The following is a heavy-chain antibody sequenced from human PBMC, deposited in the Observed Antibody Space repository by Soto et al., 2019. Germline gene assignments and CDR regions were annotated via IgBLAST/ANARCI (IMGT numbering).Heavy chain of an antibody. CDR2: IWYDGSNK. Sequence: QVQLVESGGGVVQPGRSLRLSCAASGFTFSSYGMHWVRQAPGKGLEWVAVIWYDGSNKYYADSVKGRFTLSRDNSKKPAYLEMNSLRGEDTGVYSCAKLGEQWLVDYWGQGTLVTVSS. J-gene: IGHJ4*02. CDR1: GFTFSSYG. CDR3: AKLGEQWLVDY. V-gene: IGHV3-33*06. D-gene: IGHD6-19*01.